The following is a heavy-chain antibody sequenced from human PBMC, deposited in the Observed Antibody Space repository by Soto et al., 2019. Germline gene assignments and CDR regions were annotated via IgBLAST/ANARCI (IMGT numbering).Heavy chain of an antibody. Sequence: SLRLSCAASGFTFSDYAMHWVRQAPGKGLEWVAVISYDERVKYYADSVKGRFTISRDNSKNTLYLQMNSLRAEDTAVYYCAKVYSWGQGTTVTVSS. J-gene: IGHJ6*02. CDR3: AKVYS. CDR2: ISYDERVK. V-gene: IGHV3-30*18. CDR1: GFTFSDYA. D-gene: IGHD5-12*01.